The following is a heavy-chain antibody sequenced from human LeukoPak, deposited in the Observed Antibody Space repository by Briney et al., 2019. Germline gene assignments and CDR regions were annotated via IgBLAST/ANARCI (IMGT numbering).Heavy chain of an antibody. CDR1: GFTFSSYA. CDR2: ISYDGSNK. D-gene: IGHD3-3*01. J-gene: IGHJ4*02. V-gene: IGHV3-30*09. CDR3: ARSALAFWSGYLIFFDY. Sequence: GGSLRLSCAASGFTFSSYAMHWVRQAPGKGLEWVAVISYDGSNKYYADSVKGRFAISRDNSKNTLYLQMNSLRAEDTAVYYCARSALAFWSGYLIFFDYWGQGTLVTVSS.